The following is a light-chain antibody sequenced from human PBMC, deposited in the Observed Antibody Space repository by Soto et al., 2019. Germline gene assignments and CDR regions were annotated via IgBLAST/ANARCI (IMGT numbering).Light chain of an antibody. CDR1: QSLLHSNGYNY. Sequence: DIVMTQSPLSLPVTPGEPASISCRSSQSLLHSNGYNYLDWYLQKPGKSPQLLIYLGSNRASGVTVRFRGSGSGTSFTLKISRVEAEDVEVYYCMQALQTPYTFGQGTKLEIK. J-gene: IGKJ2*01. CDR3: MQALQTPYT. CDR2: LGS. V-gene: IGKV2-28*01.